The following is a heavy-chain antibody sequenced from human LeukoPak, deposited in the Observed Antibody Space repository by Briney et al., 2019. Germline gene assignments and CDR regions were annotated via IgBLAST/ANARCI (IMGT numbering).Heavy chain of an antibody. CDR2: IYYSGST. D-gene: IGHD3-10*01. J-gene: IGHJ4*02. V-gene: IGHV4-39*01. CDR1: GGSISSSSYY. CDR3: AGEYYYGSGSYLAYFDY. Sequence: SETLSLTCTVSGGSISSSSYYWDWIRQPPGKGLEWIGSIYYSGSTYYNPSLKSRVTISVDTSKNQFSLKLSSVTAADTAVYYCAGEYYYGSGSYLAYFDYWGQGTLVTVSS.